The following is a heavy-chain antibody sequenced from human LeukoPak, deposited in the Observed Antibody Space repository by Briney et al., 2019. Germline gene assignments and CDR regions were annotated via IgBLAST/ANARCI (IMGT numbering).Heavy chain of an antibody. CDR1: GSGFTFSTSA. Sequence: PGGSLRLSCAASGSGFTFSTSAMNWVRQASGKGLEWVSSISGSAGSTFYADSVKGRFTISRDNSKNTLYLQMNSLRAEDTAVYFCAKTPVSAAGYNWFDSWGQGALVTVSS. CDR2: ISGSAGST. J-gene: IGHJ5*01. D-gene: IGHD6-13*01. V-gene: IGHV3-23*01. CDR3: AKTPVSAAGYNWFDS.